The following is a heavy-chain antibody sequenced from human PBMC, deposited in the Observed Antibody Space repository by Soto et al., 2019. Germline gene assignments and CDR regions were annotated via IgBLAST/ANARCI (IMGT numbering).Heavy chain of an antibody. V-gene: IGHV1-69*13. CDR1: GGTFSSCA. CDR2: IIPIFGTA. Sequence: SVKVSCKASGGTFSSCAISWVRQAPGQGLEWMRGIIPIFGTANYAQKFQGRVAITADESTSTAYMELSGLRSEDTAVYYCARARGIYGDYVFYYGMDVWGQGTTVTVSS. J-gene: IGHJ6*02. CDR3: ARARGIYGDYVFYYGMDV. D-gene: IGHD4-17*01.